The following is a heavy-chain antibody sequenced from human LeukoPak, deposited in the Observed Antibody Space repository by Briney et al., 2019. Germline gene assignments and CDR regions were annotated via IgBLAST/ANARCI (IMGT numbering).Heavy chain of an antibody. D-gene: IGHD3-10*01. CDR1: GGSISSYY. V-gene: IGHV4-4*07. J-gene: IGHJ3*02. CDR3: ARPSTYYYGSGSYDYAFDI. CDR2: IYTSGST. Sequence: SKTLSLTCTVSGGSISSYYWSWIRQPAGKGLEWIGRIYTSGSTNYNPSLKSRVTMSVDTSKNQFSLKLSSVTAADTAVYYCARPSTYYYGSGSYDYAFDIWGQGTMVTVSS.